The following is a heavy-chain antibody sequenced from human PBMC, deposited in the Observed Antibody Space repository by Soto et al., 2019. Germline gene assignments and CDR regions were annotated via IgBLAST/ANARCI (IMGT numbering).Heavy chain of an antibody. Sequence: QVQLVESGGGVVQPGRSLRLSCAASGFTFSSYGMHWVRQAPGKGLEWVAVISYDGSNKYYADSVKGRFTISRDNSKXXXXXXXXXXXXXXXXXXXXXXXPXSVSYLAYFDYWGQGTLVTVSS. CDR3: XXXPXSVSYLAYFDY. CDR2: ISYDGSNK. V-gene: IGHV3-30*03. D-gene: IGHD1-26*01. CDR1: GFTFSSYG. J-gene: IGHJ4*02.